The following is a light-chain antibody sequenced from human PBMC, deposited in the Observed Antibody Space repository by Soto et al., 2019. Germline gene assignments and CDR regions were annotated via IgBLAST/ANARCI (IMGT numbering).Light chain of an antibody. CDR2: GAS. V-gene: IGKV3-15*01. J-gene: IGKJ4*01. CDR3: QQYIRWPLT. CDR1: QSVSKY. Sequence: EILLTQSPATLSLSPLERVNLTLRTSQSVSKYLAWYQQTPGQAPRLLIYGASTRATGTPARFSGSGSGTEFTLTISSLQSEDFAVYYCQQYIRWPLTFGGGTKVDIK.